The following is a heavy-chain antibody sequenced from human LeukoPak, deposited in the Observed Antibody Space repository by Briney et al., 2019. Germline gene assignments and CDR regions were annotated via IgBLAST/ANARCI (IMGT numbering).Heavy chain of an antibody. D-gene: IGHD2-21*01. J-gene: IGHJ2*01. V-gene: IGHV4-59*01. CDR3: ATETYCGGDCYPHWYFDL. CDR2: IYYSGST. CDR1: GGSISSYY. Sequence: PSETLSLTCTVSGGSISSYYWSWIRQPPGKGLEWIGYIYYSGSTNYNPSLKSRVTISVDTSKNQFSLKLSSVTAADTAAYYCATETYCGGDCYPHWYFDLWGRGTLVTVSS.